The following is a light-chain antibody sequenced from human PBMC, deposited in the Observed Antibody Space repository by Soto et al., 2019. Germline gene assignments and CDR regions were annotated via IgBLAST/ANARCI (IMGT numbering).Light chain of an antibody. CDR2: GNS. CDR3: QSSDSSLSGSV. J-gene: IGLJ3*02. V-gene: IGLV1-40*01. CDR1: SSNIGAGYD. Sequence: QSVLTQPPSVSGAPGQRVTISCTGSSSNIGAGYDVHWYQQLPGTAPKLLIYGNSNRPSGVPDRFSGSKSGTSASLAITGLQAADEDDYYCQSSDSSLSGSVFGGGTKLTVL.